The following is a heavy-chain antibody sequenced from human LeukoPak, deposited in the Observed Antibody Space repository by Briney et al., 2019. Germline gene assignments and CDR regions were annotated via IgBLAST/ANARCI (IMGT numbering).Heavy chain of an antibody. Sequence: GGSLRLSCAASGFTFSNYAMTWVRQAPGKGLEWVSYIRNSGSTTYYADSVKGRFTISRENPKNTLYLQMNSLRAEDTAVYYCAKEKYYGSDWGQGTLVTVSS. CDR1: GFTFSNYA. D-gene: IGHD3-10*01. CDR2: IRNSGSTT. CDR3: AKEKYYGSD. J-gene: IGHJ4*02. V-gene: IGHV3-23*01.